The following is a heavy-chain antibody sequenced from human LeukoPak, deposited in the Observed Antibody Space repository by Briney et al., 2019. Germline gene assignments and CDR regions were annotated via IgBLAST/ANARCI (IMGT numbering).Heavy chain of an antibody. CDR1: GFTFDDYA. V-gene: IGHV3-9*01. J-gene: IGHJ4*02. CDR2: ISWNSGSI. Sequence: PGRSLRLSCAASGFTFDDYAMHWVRQAPGKGLEWVSGISWNSGSIGYADSVKGRFTISRDNAKNSLYLQMNSLRAEDTAVYYCARDGRIVVAGDYFDYWGQGTLVTVSS. CDR3: ARDGRIVVAGDYFDY. D-gene: IGHD6-19*01.